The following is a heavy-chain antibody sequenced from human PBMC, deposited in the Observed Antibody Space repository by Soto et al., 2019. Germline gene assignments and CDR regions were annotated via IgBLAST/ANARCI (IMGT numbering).Heavy chain of an antibody. CDR2: ISSSSSYI. CDR1: GFTFSSYS. Sequence: EVQLVESGGGLVKPGGSLRLSCAASGFTFSSYSMNWVRQAPGKGLEWVSSISSSSSYIYYADSVKGRFTISRDNAKNSLYLQMNSLRAEDTAVYYCASTSALDSSWAGVDYWGQGTLVTVSS. CDR3: ASTSALDSSWAGVDY. V-gene: IGHV3-21*01. J-gene: IGHJ4*02. D-gene: IGHD6-13*01.